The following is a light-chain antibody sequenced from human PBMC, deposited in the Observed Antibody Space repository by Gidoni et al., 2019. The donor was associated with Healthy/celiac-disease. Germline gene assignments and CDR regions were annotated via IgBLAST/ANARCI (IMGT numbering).Light chain of an antibody. J-gene: IGKJ2*01. V-gene: IGKV3-11*01. CDR1: QSVSSY. CDR3: QQRSNWPLQYT. CDR2: DAS. Sequence: EIVLTQSPATLSLSPGERATLSCSASQSVSSYLAWYQQKPGQAPRLLIYDASNRATGIPARFSGSGSGTDFTLTISSLEPEDFAVYYCQQRSNWPLQYTFGQGTKLEIK.